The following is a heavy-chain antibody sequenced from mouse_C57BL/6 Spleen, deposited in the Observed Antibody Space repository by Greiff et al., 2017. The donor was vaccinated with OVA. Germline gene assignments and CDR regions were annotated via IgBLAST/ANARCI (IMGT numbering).Heavy chain of an antibody. Sequence: ESGPGLVKPSQSLSLTCSVTGYSITSGYYWNWIRQLPGNKLEWMGYIRYDGSTNYNPSLKNRISITRDTSTNQFFLKLNSVTTEDTATYYCASAYYYGSRSFAYWGQGTLVTVSA. CDR2: IRYDGST. J-gene: IGHJ3*01. D-gene: IGHD1-1*01. CDR3: ASAYYYGSRSFAY. V-gene: IGHV3-6*01. CDR1: GYSITSGYY.